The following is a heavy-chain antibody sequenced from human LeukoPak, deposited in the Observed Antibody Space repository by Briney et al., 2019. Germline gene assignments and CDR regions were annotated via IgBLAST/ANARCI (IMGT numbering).Heavy chain of an antibody. Sequence: ASVKVSCKASGYTFTGYYMHWVRQAPGQGLEWMGWINPNSGGTNYAQKFQGRVTMTRDTSISTAYMELSRLGSDDTAVYYCARDNYYYDSSGYLIYWGQGTLVTVSS. J-gene: IGHJ4*02. CDR2: INPNSGGT. D-gene: IGHD3-22*01. CDR3: ARDNYYYDSSGYLIY. V-gene: IGHV1-2*02. CDR1: GYTFTGYY.